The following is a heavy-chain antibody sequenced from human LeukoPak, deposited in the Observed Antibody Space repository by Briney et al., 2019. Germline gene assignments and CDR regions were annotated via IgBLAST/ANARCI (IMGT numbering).Heavy chain of an antibody. V-gene: IGHV4-59*01. Sequence: PSETLSLTCTVSGGSISSYYWSWIRQPPGKGLEWIGYIYYSGSTNYNPSLKSRVTISVDTSKNQFSLKLCSVTAADTAVYYCARDRRKLGLDYWGQGTLVTVSS. CDR1: GGSISSYY. D-gene: IGHD1-26*01. CDR2: IYYSGST. CDR3: ARDRRKLGLDY. J-gene: IGHJ4*02.